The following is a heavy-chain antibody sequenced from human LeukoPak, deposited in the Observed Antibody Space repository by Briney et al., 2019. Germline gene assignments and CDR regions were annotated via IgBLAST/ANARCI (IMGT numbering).Heavy chain of an antibody. J-gene: IGHJ3*02. CDR3: AGAQRIQLWAGLAAFDM. D-gene: IGHD5-18*01. Sequence: SVKVSCKDSGFSFTSSAVQWVRQDRGTRLEWLGCMGVGSGNTNYAQKFQERVTITRDMSTSTAYRELSSLRSEDTAVYYCAGAQRIQLWAGLAAFDMWGQGTMVTVSS. CDR2: MGVGSGNT. CDR1: GFSFTSSA. V-gene: IGHV1-58*01.